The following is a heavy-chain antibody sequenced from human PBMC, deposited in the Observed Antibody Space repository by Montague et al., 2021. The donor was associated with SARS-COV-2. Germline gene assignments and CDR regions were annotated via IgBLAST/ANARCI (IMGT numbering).Heavy chain of an antibody. Sequence: SLRLSCAASGFSFSDYYMSWIRQAPGKGLEWVSYISSSRSYIKYADSLKGRFIISRDNAKKSLYLQMNSLRAEDTAVYYCAIVQYGGYLDYFYYWGQGTLVTVSS. J-gene: IGHJ4*02. D-gene: IGHD5-12*01. CDR2: ISSSRSYI. CDR3: AIVQYGGYLDYFYY. CDR1: GFSFSDYY. V-gene: IGHV3-11*06.